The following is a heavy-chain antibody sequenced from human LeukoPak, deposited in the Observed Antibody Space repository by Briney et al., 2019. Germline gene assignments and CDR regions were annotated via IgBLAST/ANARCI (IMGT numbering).Heavy chain of an antibody. V-gene: IGHV1-46*01. CDR2: INPSGGST. CDR3: ARGGIAGAGTGDFDY. D-gene: IGHD6-19*01. J-gene: IGHJ4*02. CDR1: GYTFTSYY. Sequence: ASVKVSCKASGYTFTSYYMHWVRQAPGQGLEWMGIINPSGGSTSYAQKFQGRVTMTRDTSTSTVYMELSSLRSEDTGVYYCARGGIAGAGTGDFDYRGQGTLVTVSS.